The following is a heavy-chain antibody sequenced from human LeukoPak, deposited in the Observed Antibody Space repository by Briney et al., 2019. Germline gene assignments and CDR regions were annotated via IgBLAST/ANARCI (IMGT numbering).Heavy chain of an antibody. CDR3: ARDIASVRMDV. Sequence: GGYLRLSCAASGLTFSSHWMHWVRQAPGQGLEWVAVIWYDGSNQYYADSVKGRFTISRDNSRNMLYLQVSSLRAEDTAVYYCARDIASVRMDVWGQGTTVIVSS. CDR2: IWYDGSNQ. V-gene: IGHV3-33*08. CDR1: GLTFSSHW. J-gene: IGHJ6*02. D-gene: IGHD2-21*01.